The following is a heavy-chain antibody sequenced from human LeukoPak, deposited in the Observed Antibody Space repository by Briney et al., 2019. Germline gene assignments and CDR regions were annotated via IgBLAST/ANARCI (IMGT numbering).Heavy chain of an antibody. D-gene: IGHD6-13*01. CDR1: GFTFSSYG. V-gene: IGHV3-33*01. CDR3: AREQLDAEYLQH. J-gene: IGHJ1*01. CDR2: IWYDGSNK. Sequence: GRSLRLSCAASGFTFSSYGMHWVRQAPGKGLEWVAVIWYDGSNKYYADSVKGRFTISRDNSKNTLYLQMNSQRAEDTAVYYCAREQLDAEYLQHWGQGTLVTVSS.